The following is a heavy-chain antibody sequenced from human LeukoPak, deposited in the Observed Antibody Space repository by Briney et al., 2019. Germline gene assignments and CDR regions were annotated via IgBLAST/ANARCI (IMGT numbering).Heavy chain of an antibody. D-gene: IGHD1-1*01. CDR3: ARGNWNDVVGYYFDY. Sequence: ASETLSLTCTVSSGSISTSNYYWGWVRQPPGTALEWIGNIFYSGSTYYSPSLKSRVTISLDTSRNQFSLKLNSVTAADTAVYYCARGNWNDVVGYYFDYWGQGTLVTVSS. J-gene: IGHJ4*02. CDR2: IFYSGST. V-gene: IGHV4-39*07. CDR1: SGSISTSNYY.